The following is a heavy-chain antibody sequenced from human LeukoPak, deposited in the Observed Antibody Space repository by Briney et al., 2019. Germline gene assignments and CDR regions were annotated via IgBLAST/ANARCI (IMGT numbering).Heavy chain of an antibody. Sequence: GESLKISCKGSGYSFTNYWIGWVRQMPGKGLEWMGIIYPGDSDTRYSPSFQGQVTISADKSISTAYLQWRSLKASDTAMYYCALNPRGYCSGGRCDIGYWGQETLVTVPS. D-gene: IGHD2-15*01. CDR3: ALNPRGYCSGGRCDIGY. V-gene: IGHV5-51*01. CDR1: GYSFTNYW. J-gene: IGHJ4*02. CDR2: IYPGDSDT.